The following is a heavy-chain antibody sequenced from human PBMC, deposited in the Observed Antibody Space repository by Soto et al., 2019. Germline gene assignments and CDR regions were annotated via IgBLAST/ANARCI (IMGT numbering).Heavy chain of an antibody. CDR3: AKDYGYCSGGSCYSSGWFDP. J-gene: IGHJ5*02. CDR2: ISYDGSNK. V-gene: IGHV3-30*18. D-gene: IGHD2-15*01. CDR1: GFTFSSYG. Sequence: QVQLVESGGGVVQPGRSLRLSCAASGFTFSSYGMHWVRQAPGKGLEWVAVISYDGSNKYYADSVKGRFTISRDNSKNTLYLQMNSLRVEDTAVYYCAKDYGYCSGGSCYSSGWFDPWGQGTLVTVSS.